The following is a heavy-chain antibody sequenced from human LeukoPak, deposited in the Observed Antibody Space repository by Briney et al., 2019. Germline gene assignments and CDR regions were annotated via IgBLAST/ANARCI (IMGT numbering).Heavy chain of an antibody. V-gene: IGHV4-4*07. Sequence: PSETLSLTCTVSGGSISSYYWSWIRQPAGKGLEWIGRIYTSGSTNYNPSLKSRVTMSVDTSKNQFSLKLSSVTAADTAVYYCSRVFPDFDQLYYYYGMEVWGQGTTVTVSS. D-gene: IGHD3-3*01. CDR1: GGSISSYY. CDR3: SRVFPDFDQLYYYYGMEV. CDR2: IYTSGST. J-gene: IGHJ6*02.